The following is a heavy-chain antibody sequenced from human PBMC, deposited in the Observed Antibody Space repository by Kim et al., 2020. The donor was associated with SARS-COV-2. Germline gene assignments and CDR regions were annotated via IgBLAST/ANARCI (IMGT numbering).Heavy chain of an antibody. CDR1: GYTFSTYP. CDR3: IRDHAPAFSSRSSTHNYYY. D-gene: IGHD6-6*01. V-gene: IGHV1-3*01. CDR2: INAGNGNT. Sequence: ASVKVSCKASGYTFSTYPINWVRQAPGQRLEWMGWINAGNGNTKYSQKFQGRVTITRHTSASTAYMELSSLKSEDTSVYYCIRDHAPAFSSRSSTHNYYY. J-gene: IGHJ6*01.